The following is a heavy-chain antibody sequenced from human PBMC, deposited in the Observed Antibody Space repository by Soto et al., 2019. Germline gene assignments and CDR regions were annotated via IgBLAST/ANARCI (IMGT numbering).Heavy chain of an antibody. CDR1: GFTFSSYA. V-gene: IGHV3-23*01. CDR3: AKDHRSGSGSYFRPTLEIYYFDY. D-gene: IGHD3-10*01. Sequence: PGGSLRLSCAASGFTFSSYAMSWVRQAPGKGMQWVSAISGSGGSTYYADSVKGRFTISRDNSKNTLYLQMNSLRAEDTAVYYCAKDHRSGSGSYFRPTLEIYYFDYWGQVTLVTVSS. J-gene: IGHJ4*02. CDR2: ISGSGGST.